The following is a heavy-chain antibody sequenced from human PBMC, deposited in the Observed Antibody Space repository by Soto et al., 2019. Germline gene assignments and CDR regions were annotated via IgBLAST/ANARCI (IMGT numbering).Heavy chain of an antibody. J-gene: IGHJ6*02. CDR1: GGSISSYY. CDR3: ARARYDSSGYYTYYYGMDV. V-gene: IGHV4-59*01. Sequence: PSETLSLTCTVSGGSISSYYWSWIRQPPGKGLEWIGYIYYSGSTNYNPSLKSRVTISVDTSKNQFSLKLSSVTAADTAVYYCARARYDSSGYYTYYYGMDVWGQGTTVTVSS. CDR2: IYYSGST. D-gene: IGHD3-22*01.